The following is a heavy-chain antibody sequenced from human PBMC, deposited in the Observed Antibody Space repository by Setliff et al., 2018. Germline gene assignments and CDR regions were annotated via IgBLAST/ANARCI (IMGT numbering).Heavy chain of an antibody. V-gene: IGHV4-61*02. CDR3: AKEYVVNSFVSNSHQHYGLDV. CDR2: IYTSGAT. Sequence: SETLSLTCTVSGASLSSGSYYWSWIRQSAGKGLEWIGRIYTSGATTYSPSLKSRVSISADTSKNLFSLRLKPVTAADTAVYYCAKEYVVNSFVSNSHQHYGLDVWGQGTKVTVSS. CDR1: GASLSSGSYY. D-gene: IGHD2-21*01. J-gene: IGHJ6*02.